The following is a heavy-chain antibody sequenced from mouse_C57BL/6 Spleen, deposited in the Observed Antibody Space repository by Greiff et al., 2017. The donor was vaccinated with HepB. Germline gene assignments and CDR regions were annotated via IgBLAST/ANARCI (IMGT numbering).Heavy chain of an antibody. CDR1: GFNIKDYY. Sequence: VQLKQSGAELLKPGASVKLSCTASGFNIKDYYMHWVKQRTEQGLEWIGRIDPEDGETKYAPKFQGKATITADTSSNTAYLQLSSLTSEDTAVYYCARSVDDYDSYWYFDVWGTGTTVTVSS. V-gene: IGHV14-2*01. J-gene: IGHJ1*03. CDR3: ARSVDDYDSYWYFDV. CDR2: IDPEDGET. D-gene: IGHD2-4*01.